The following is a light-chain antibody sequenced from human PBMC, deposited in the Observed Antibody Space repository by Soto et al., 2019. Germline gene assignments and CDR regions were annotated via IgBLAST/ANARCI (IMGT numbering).Light chain of an antibody. CDR1: QSVSSH. CDR3: QQGGNWPLT. Sequence: EIVLTQSPATLSLSPGERATVSCRASQSVSSHLAWYQQKRGQAPRLLIYDASSRASGIPARFSGSGSGTDFTLTSSSLEPEDFAVYYCQQGGNWPLTFGQGTRLEIK. J-gene: IGKJ5*01. V-gene: IGKV3-11*01. CDR2: DAS.